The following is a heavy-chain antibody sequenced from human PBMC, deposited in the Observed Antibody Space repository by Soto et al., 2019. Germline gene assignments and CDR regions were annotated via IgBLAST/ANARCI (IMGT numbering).Heavy chain of an antibody. Sequence: EVQLVESGGGLVQPGWSLRLSCAASGFSFDDYAMHWVRQAPGKGLEWVSGLSWNSGSIGYADSVKGRFTISRDNAKNSFYRQMNSLRIEDTALYYCAKDINARNGHYSATFAPWGQGTLVTVSS. D-gene: IGHD2-21*01. CDR2: LSWNSGSI. CDR3: AKDINARNGHYSATFAP. V-gene: IGHV3-9*01. J-gene: IGHJ5*02. CDR1: GFSFDDYA.